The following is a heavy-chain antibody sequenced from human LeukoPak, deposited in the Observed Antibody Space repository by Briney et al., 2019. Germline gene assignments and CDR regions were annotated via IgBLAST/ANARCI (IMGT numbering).Heavy chain of an antibody. CDR1: GFTFSSYA. D-gene: IGHD3-3*01. CDR2: ISYDGSNK. Sequence: PGGSLRLSCAASGFTFSSYAMHWVRQAPGKGLEWVAVISYDGSNKYYADSVKGRFTISRDNSKNTLYLQMNSLRAEDTAAYYCARDSDGVTPNFDYWGQGTLVTVSS. V-gene: IGHV3-30-3*01. CDR3: ARDSDGVTPNFDY. J-gene: IGHJ4*02.